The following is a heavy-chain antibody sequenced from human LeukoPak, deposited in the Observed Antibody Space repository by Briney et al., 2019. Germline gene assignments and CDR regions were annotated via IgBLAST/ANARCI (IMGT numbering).Heavy chain of an antibody. CDR3: AKDRDGRFDY. CDR2: ISYDGSNK. J-gene: IGHJ4*02. CDR1: GFTFSSYG. D-gene: IGHD5-24*01. V-gene: IGHV3-30*18. Sequence: GGSLRLSCAASGFTFSSYGMHWVRQAPGKGLEWVAVISYDGSNKYYADSVKGRFTISRDNSENTLYLQMNSLRAEDTAVYYCAKDRDGRFDYWGQGTLVTVSS.